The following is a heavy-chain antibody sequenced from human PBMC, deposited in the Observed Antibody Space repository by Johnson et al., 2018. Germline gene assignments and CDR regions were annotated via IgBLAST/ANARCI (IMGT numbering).Heavy chain of an antibody. CDR3: AGWGALSGSCIDGVCYRLDY. J-gene: IGHJ4*02. CDR2: VKLDGSNK. Sequence: VQLVQSGGGLVQPGGSLRLSCAASGFIFSNYWMTWVRQAPGKGLEWVANVKLDGSNKYYVDSVKGRFTIYRDNAKNSLYLQMNSLTTEDTAVDYCAGWGALSGSCIDGVCYRLDYWGQGTLVTVSS. V-gene: IGHV3-7*01. D-gene: IGHD2-8*01. CDR1: GFIFSNYW.